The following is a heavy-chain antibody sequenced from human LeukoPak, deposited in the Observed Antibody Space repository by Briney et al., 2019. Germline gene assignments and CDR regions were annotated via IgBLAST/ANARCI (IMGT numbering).Heavy chain of an antibody. CDR1: GYSFTSYW. CDR3: ARPRYYDSSGYEVDY. V-gene: IGHV5-51*01. Sequence: ESLKISCKGSGYSFTSYWIGWVRQMPGKGLGWMGIIYPGDSDTRYSPSFQGQVTISADKSISTAYLQWSSLKASDTAMYYCARPRYYDSSGYEVDYWGQGTLVTVSS. D-gene: IGHD3-22*01. J-gene: IGHJ4*02. CDR2: IYPGDSDT.